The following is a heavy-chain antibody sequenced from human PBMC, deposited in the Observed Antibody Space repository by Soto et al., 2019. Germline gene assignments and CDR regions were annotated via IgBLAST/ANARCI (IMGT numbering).Heavy chain of an antibody. J-gene: IGHJ4*02. CDR3: ARVAPYCSTTTCYIDS. D-gene: IGHD2-2*01. Sequence: GGSLRLSCAASGFVFSSYAMSWVRQGPGKGLEWVSTIGGSGTGFNTDYADSVKGRFVISRDNSKNTVYLQMNSLRAEDTALYYCARVAPYCSTTTCYIDSWGQGTLVTVSS. CDR2: IGGSGTGFNT. CDR1: GFVFSSYA. V-gene: IGHV3-23*01.